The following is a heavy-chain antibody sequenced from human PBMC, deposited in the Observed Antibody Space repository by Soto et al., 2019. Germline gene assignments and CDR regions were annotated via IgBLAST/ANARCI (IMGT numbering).Heavy chain of an antibody. CDR1: GFTFSSYA. CDR3: ARRGSGSYYDY. D-gene: IGHD1-26*01. J-gene: IGHJ4*02. CDR2: ISGSGGST. Sequence: EVQLLESGGGLVQPGGSLRLSCVASGFTFSSYAMRWVRQAPVKGLEWVSGISGSGGSTYYADSVKGRFTISRDNSKNTLYLQMNSLRAEDPAVYYCARRGSGSYYDYWGQGTLVTVSS. V-gene: IGHV3-23*01.